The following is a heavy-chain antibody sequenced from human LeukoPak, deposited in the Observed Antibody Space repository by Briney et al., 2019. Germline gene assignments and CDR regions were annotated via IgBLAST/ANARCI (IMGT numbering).Heavy chain of an antibody. CDR3: AKGMSGYSYGYYFDY. CDR1: VFTFDDYA. V-gene: IGHV3-9*01. CDR2: ISWNSGRI. J-gene: IGHJ4*02. Sequence: CLRLSCAASVFTFDDYAVHWVRQAPGKGLEWVSGISWNSGRIGYADSVTGRFTISRDNAKNSLYLQMNSLRAEDTALYYCAKGMSGYSYGYYFDYWGQGTLVTVSS. D-gene: IGHD5-18*01.